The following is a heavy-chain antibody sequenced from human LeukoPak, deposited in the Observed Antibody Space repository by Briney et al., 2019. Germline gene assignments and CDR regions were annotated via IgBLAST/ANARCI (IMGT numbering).Heavy chain of an antibody. D-gene: IGHD2-21*01. CDR2: IGINEDNI. V-gene: IGHV3-48*03. CDR3: PRETAHCGGECYDY. J-gene: IGHJ4*02. Sequence: PGGSLRLSCAGHGFIFSSYEINWVRQAPGKRREWISYIGINEDNIYYADSVKGRFTISRDNAKSSVFLQMNSLRVEDTAVYYCPRETAHCGGECYDYWGQGTLITVSS. CDR1: GFIFSSYE.